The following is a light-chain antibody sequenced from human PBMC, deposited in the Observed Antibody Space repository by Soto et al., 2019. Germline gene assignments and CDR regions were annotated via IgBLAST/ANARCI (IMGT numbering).Light chain of an antibody. V-gene: IGKV1-5*03. CDR2: KAS. Sequence: DIQMTHSPSTLSASVGDIVTITCRASQSISSWLAWYQQKPGIAPNLLIYKASTLKSGVPSRFSGSGSGTEFTLTISSLQSEDFAVYYCQQYNSYSEAFGQGTKVDIK. J-gene: IGKJ1*01. CDR3: QQYNSYSEA. CDR1: QSISSW.